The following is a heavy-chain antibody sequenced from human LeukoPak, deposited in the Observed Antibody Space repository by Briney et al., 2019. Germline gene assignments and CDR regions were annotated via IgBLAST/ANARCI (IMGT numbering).Heavy chain of an antibody. CDR2: ISGSGGRT. CDR1: GFTFSSYA. CDR3: ARHRLVRGLFTDYYCDY. V-gene: IGHV3-23*01. Sequence: GGSLSHSCGASGFTFSSYALTWVRQAPGKGLEWVSTISGSGGRTNYTDSVKGRFTISRDPSKTTLSLQMNSLRAEDTAVYYCARHRLVRGLFTDYYCDYWGGGLLDTVSS. J-gene: IGHJ4*02. D-gene: IGHD3-10*01.